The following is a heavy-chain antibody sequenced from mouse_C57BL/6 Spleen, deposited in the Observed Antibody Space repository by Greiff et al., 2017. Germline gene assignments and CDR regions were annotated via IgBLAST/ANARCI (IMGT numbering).Heavy chain of an antibody. CDR1: GYTFTSYW. Sequence: QVQLQQPGAELVKPGASVTLSCKASGYTFTSYWMQWVKQRPGQGLEWIGEIDPSDSYTNYNQKFKGKATLTVDTSSSTAYMQLSSLTSEDAAVYYCARAQTAQANWFAYWGQGTLVTVSA. CDR2: IDPSDSYT. V-gene: IGHV1-50*01. CDR3: ARAQTAQANWFAY. D-gene: IGHD3-2*02. J-gene: IGHJ3*01.